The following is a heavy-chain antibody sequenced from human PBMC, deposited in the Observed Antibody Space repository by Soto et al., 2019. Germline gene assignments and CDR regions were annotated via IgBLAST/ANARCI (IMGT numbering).Heavy chain of an antibody. CDR1: GYTFTSYY. D-gene: IGHD6-13*01. V-gene: IGHV1-46*01. CDR3: ARGVAAAGPANWFDP. Sequence: ASVTVSCKASGYTFTSYYMHWVRQAPGQGLEWMGIINPSGGSTSYAQKFQGRVTMTRDTSTSTVYMELSSLRSEDTAVYYCARGVAAAGPANWFDPWGQGTLVTVSS. CDR2: INPSGGST. J-gene: IGHJ5*02.